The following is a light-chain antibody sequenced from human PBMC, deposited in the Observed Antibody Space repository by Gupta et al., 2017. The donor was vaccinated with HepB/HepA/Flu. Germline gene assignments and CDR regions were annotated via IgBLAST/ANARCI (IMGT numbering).Light chain of an antibody. J-gene: IGLJ1*01. CDR2: GNT. CDR1: SSNIGAGYD. Sequence: QSVPTQPPSVSGAPGPRVIISCTGSSSNIGAGYDVHWYQQLPGTAPKLLIYGNTNRPSGVPDRFSGSRSGTSASLAITGLQAEDEADYYCQSYDTSLSGYVFGTGTKVTVL. V-gene: IGLV1-40*01. CDR3: QSYDTSLSGYV.